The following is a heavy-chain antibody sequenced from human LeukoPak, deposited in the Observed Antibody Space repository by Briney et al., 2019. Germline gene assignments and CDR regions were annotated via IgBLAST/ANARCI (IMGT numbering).Heavy chain of an antibody. D-gene: IGHD3-9*01. V-gene: IGHV1-24*01. CDR3: AATKYYDILTGYPTPGAFDI. Sequence: ASVKVSCKVSGYTLTELSMHWMRQAPGKGLEWMGGFDPEDGETIYAQKFQGRVTMTEDTSTDTAYMELSSLRSEDTAVYYCAATKYYDILTGYPTPGAFDIWGQGTMVTVSS. CDR1: GYTLTELS. J-gene: IGHJ3*02. CDR2: FDPEDGET.